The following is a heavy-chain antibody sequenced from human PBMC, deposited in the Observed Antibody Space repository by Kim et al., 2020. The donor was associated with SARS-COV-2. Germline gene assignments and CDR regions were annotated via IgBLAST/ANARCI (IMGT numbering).Heavy chain of an antibody. Sequence: SETLSLTCTVSGGSISSYYWSWIRQPPGKGLEWIGYIYYSGSTNYNPSLKSRVTISVDTSKNQFSLKLSSVTAADTAVYYCARGYSSSWETTKNYFDYWGQGTLVTVSS. D-gene: IGHD6-13*01. J-gene: IGHJ4*02. CDR1: GGSISSYY. CDR2: IYYSGST. CDR3: ARGYSSSWETTKNYFDY. V-gene: IGHV4-59*01.